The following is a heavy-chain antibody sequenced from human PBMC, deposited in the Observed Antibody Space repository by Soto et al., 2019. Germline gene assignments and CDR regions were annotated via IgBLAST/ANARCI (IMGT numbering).Heavy chain of an antibody. CDR3: AKEGVVPAAHADFQH. V-gene: IGHV3-23*01. Sequence: GGSLRLSCAASGFTFSSYAMNWVRQAPGKGLEWVSTISGSGGVTDYADSVKGRFIISRDNSKNTLYLQMNSLRAEDTAVYYCAKEGVVPAAHADFQHWGQGTLVTVSS. D-gene: IGHD2-2*01. CDR1: GFTFSSYA. CDR2: ISGSGGVT. J-gene: IGHJ1*01.